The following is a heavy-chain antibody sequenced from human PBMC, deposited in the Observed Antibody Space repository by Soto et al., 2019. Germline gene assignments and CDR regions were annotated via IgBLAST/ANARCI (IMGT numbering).Heavy chain of an antibody. Sequence: SGPTLVNPTQTLTLTCTFSGFSLSTSGVGVGWIRQPPGKALEWLALIYWDDDKRYSPSLRSRLTINKDTSKNQVVLTMTNMDPVDTATYYCIQSRCGGDCLQSYASHYYYGIDVWGQGTTVTVSS. CDR1: GFSLSTSGVG. CDR2: IYWDDDK. D-gene: IGHD2-21*02. CDR3: IQSRCGGDCLQSYASHYYYGIDV. V-gene: IGHV2-5*02. J-gene: IGHJ6*02.